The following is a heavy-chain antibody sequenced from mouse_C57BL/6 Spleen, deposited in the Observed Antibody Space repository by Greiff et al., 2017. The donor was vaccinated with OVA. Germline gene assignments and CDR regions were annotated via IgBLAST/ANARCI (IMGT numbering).Heavy chain of an antibody. CDR3: ARGGLRRPMDY. D-gene: IGHD2-2*01. Sequence: QVQLQQPGAELVMPGASVKLSCKASGYTFTSYWMHWVKQRPGQGLEWIGEIDPSDSYTNYNQTFKGKSTLTVDKSSSTAYMQLSSLTSEDSAVYYCARGGLRRPMDYWGQGTSVTASS. V-gene: IGHV1-69*01. J-gene: IGHJ4*01. CDR2: IDPSDSYT. CDR1: GYTFTSYW.